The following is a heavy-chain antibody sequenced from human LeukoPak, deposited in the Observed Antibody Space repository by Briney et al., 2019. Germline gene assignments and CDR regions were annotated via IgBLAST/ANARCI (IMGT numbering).Heavy chain of an antibody. CDR1: GYTFTSYG. CDR3: ARDKYNWNYAGFDY. CDR2: ISAYNGNT. Sequence: GASVKVSCKASGYTFTSYGISWVRQAPGQGLEWMGWISAYNGNTNYAQKLQGRVTMTTDTSTSTAYMELRNLRSDDTAVYYCARDKYNWNYAGFDYWGQGTLVTVSS. D-gene: IGHD1-7*01. V-gene: IGHV1-18*01. J-gene: IGHJ4*02.